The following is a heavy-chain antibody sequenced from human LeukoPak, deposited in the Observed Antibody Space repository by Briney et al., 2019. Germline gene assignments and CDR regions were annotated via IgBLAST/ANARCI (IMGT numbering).Heavy chain of an antibody. V-gene: IGHV1-2*02. Sequence: GASVKVSCKASGYTFTGYYMHWVRQAPGQGLEWMGWINPNSGGTNYAQKLQGRVTMTTDTSTSTAYMELRSLRSDDTAVYYCARFAEWELYYYMDVWGKGTTVTVSS. CDR2: INPNSGGT. J-gene: IGHJ6*03. CDR1: GYTFTGYY. D-gene: IGHD1-26*01. CDR3: ARFAEWELYYYMDV.